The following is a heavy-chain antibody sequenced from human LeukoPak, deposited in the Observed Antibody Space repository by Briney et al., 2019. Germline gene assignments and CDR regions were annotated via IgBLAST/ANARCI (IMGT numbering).Heavy chain of an antibody. CDR1: GGSISSSSYY. Sequence: PSETLSLTCTVSGGSISSSSYYWGWIRQPPGKGLEWIGSIYYSGSTYYNPSLKSRVTMSLDTSKNQFSLKLSSVTAADTAVYYCARGRARYPPEQLDYWGQGTLVTVSS. V-gene: IGHV4-39*07. D-gene: IGHD3-16*02. CDR3: ARGRARYPPEQLDY. J-gene: IGHJ4*02. CDR2: IYYSGST.